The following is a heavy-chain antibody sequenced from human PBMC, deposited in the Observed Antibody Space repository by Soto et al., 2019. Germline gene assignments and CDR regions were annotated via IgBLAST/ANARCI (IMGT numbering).Heavy chain of an antibody. CDR2: ISAYNGNT. Sequence: GASVKVSCKASGYTFTSYGISWGRQAPGQGLEWMGWISAYNGNTNYAQKLQGRVTMTTDTSTSTAYMELRSLRSDDTAVYYCARDRWNYYDSSGYYGGDYYYVMDVWGQGTTVPVSS. CDR1: GYTFTSYG. J-gene: IGHJ6*02. CDR3: ARDRWNYYDSSGYYGGDYYYVMDV. V-gene: IGHV1-18*01. D-gene: IGHD3-22*01.